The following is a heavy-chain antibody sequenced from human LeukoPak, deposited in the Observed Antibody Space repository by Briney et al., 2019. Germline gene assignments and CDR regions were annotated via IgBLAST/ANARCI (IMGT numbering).Heavy chain of an antibody. Sequence: ASVKVSCKASGYTFTSYYMHWVRQAPGQGLEWMGIINPSGGSTSYAQKFQGRVTMTRDTSTSTVYMELSSLRSEDTAVYYCAGGYYGSGSPYYFDYWGQGTLVTVSS. D-gene: IGHD3-10*01. CDR1: GYTFTSYY. CDR3: AGGYYGSGSPYYFDY. J-gene: IGHJ4*02. V-gene: IGHV1-46*01. CDR2: INPSGGST.